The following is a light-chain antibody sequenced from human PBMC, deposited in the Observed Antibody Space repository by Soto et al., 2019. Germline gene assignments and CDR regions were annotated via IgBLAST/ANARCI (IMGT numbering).Light chain of an antibody. V-gene: IGKV3-20*01. Sequence: EIVLTQSPGTLSLSPGERATLSCRASQSVRSNYLAWYQQKPGQAPRLLIYGASSRATGIPDRFSGSGSGTDFTLTISRLEPEDFAVYYCQQSYSPLAFTFGGGTKVESK. J-gene: IGKJ4*01. CDR3: QQSYSPLAFT. CDR2: GAS. CDR1: QSVRSNY.